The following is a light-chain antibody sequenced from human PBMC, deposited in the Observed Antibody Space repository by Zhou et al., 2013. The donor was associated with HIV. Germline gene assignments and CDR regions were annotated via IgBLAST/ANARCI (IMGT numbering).Light chain of an antibody. CDR3: LQHNSFPLT. Sequence: DIQMTQSPSAMSASIGDRVTITCRASQGINNHLAWFQQKPGIVPKRLIYTASSLQSGVPSRFSGSGSGTEFTLTISNLQPEDFATYYCLQHNSFPLTFGGGTKVEIK. J-gene: IGKJ4*01. V-gene: IGKV1-17*03. CDR2: TAS. CDR1: QGINNH.